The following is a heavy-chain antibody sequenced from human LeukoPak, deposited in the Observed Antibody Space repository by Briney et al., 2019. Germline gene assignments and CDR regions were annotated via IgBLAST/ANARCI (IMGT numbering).Heavy chain of an antibody. CDR2: ISGSGGST. CDR1: GFTFSSFA. Sequence: GGSLRLSCEASGFTFSSFAMSWVRQAPGKGLEWVSAISGSGGSTYYADSVKGRFTISRDNSKYTLYLQMNSLRAEDTAVYYCSKGRAKVATIAYFDYWGQGTLVTVSA. CDR3: SKGRAKVATIAYFDY. J-gene: IGHJ4*02. D-gene: IGHD5-24*01. V-gene: IGHV3-23*01.